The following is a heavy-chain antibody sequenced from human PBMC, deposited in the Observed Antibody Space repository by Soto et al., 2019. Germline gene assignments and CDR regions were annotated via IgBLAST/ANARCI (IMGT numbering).Heavy chain of an antibody. CDR3: ARGGGDAFDI. CDR2: IYYSGST. D-gene: IGHD3-16*01. V-gene: IGHV4-59*01. J-gene: IGHJ3*02. Sequence: PSETLYLTCTVSGGSISSYYWSWIRQPPGKGLEWIGYIYYSGSTNYNPSLKSRVTISVDTSKNQFSLKLSSVTAADTAVYYCARGGGDAFDIWGQGTMVTVSS. CDR1: GGSISSYY.